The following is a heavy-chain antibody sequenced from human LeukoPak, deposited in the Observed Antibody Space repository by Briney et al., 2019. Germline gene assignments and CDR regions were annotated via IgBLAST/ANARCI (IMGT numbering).Heavy chain of an antibody. Sequence: SETLSLTCTVSRGSVSSAYGSWIRQPPGKRLEWIGYMYNSEITNYNPSLKSRVTMSLDMSKNQFSLDLTSVSEADTAVYYCATGHISGWFDYWGQGSLVIVSS. J-gene: IGHJ4*02. V-gene: IGHV4-59*02. CDR2: MYNSEIT. CDR3: ATGHISGWFDY. CDR1: RGSVSSAY. D-gene: IGHD6-19*01.